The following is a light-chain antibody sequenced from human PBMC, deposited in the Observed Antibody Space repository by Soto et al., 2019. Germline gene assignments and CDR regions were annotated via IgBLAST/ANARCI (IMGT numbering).Light chain of an antibody. J-gene: IGKJ1*01. CDR3: QQYNSYPPT. CDR1: QDIGSS. V-gene: IGKV1-16*01. CDR2: AAS. Sequence: DIQMTPSPSSLSVSVGDRVTITCRASQDIGSSLGWFQQKPGKAPKSLIYAASTLQVVITSRFSSSGSGTDFILTNSALQPEDFATYYCQQYNSYPPTFGQGTKVEIK.